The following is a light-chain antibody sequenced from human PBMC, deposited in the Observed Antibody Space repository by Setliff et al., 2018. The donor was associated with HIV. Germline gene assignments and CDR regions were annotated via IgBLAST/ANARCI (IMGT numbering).Light chain of an antibody. CDR2: EVS. V-gene: IGLV2-11*01. Sequence: SALAQPRSVSGSPGHAVTTSCTGTSSDVGGYDYVSWYQQLPGKAPKLMIYEVSNRPSGISNRFSGSKSGNTASLTISGLQAEDEADYYCSSYRSGNTLVFGTGTKV. J-gene: IGLJ1*01. CDR3: SSYRSGNTLV. CDR1: SSDVGGYDY.